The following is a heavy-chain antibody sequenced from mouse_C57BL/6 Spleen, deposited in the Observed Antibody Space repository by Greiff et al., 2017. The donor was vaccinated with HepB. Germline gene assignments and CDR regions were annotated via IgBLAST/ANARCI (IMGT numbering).Heavy chain of an antibody. J-gene: IGHJ2*01. Sequence: QVQLKESGAELARPGASVKMSCKASGYTFTSYTMHWVKQRPGQGLEWIGYINPSSGYTKYNQKFKDKATLTADKSSSTAYMQLSSLTSEDSAVYYCADGNYLDYWGQGTTRTVSS. CDR1: GYTFTSYT. D-gene: IGHD2-1*01. V-gene: IGHV1-4*01. CDR3: ADGNYLDY. CDR2: INPSSGYT.